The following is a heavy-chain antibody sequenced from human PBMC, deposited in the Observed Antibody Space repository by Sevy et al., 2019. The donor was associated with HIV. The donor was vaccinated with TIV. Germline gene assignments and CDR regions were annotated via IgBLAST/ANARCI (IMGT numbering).Heavy chain of an antibody. D-gene: IGHD4-4*01. Sequence: GGSLRLSCTASGFTFSRYEMNWVRQGPGKGLEWVSHISTGGLPGGGPIYYADYVKGRLTISRDNAKNSLYLQMNSLRAEDTAVSYCATSRRDDYNYYFDSWGQGTLVTVSS. CDR2: ISTGGLPGGGPI. J-gene: IGHJ4*02. CDR1: GFTFSRYE. V-gene: IGHV3-48*03. CDR3: ATSRRDDYNYYFDS.